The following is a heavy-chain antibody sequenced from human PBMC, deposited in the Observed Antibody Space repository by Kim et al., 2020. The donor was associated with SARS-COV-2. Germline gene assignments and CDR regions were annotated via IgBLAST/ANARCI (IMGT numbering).Heavy chain of an antibody. D-gene: IGHD3-16*01. J-gene: IGHJ6*02. V-gene: IGHV3-30*18. CDR1: GFTFSSYG. Sequence: GGSLRLSCAASGFTFSSYGMHWVRQAPGKGLEWVAVISYDGSNKYYADSVKGRFTISRDNSKNTLYLQMNSLRAEDTAVYYCAKAFRGMDVWGQGTTVTVSS. CDR3: AKAFRGMDV. CDR2: ISYDGSNK.